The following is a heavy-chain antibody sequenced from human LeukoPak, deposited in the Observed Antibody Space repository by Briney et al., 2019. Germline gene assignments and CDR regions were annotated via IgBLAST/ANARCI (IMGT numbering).Heavy chain of an antibody. D-gene: IGHD4-23*01. J-gene: IGHJ4*02. Sequence: GGSQSLPCAFSGFTFRLYYMRWIRQPSGKALEWFSYVSSSGSTIYYVDSVKGRFTTSRDNANSSLYLQMNSLRAEDTAVYYCGCRWDYWGQGTLVTVSS. V-gene: IGHV3-11*01. CDR1: GFTFRLYY. CDR2: VSSSGSTI. CDR3: GCRWDY.